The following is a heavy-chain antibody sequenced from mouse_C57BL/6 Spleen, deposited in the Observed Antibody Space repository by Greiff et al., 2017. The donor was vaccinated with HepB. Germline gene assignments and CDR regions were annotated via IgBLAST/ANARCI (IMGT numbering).Heavy chain of an antibody. CDR2: ISYDGSN. J-gene: IGHJ2*01. V-gene: IGHV3-6*01. CDR3: ARGAYYSTFDY. D-gene: IGHD2-5*01. CDR1: GYSITSGYY. Sequence: ESGPGLVKPSQSLSLTCSVTGYSITSGYYWNWIRQFPGNKLEWMGYISYDGSNNYNPSLKNRISITRDTSKNQFFLKLNSVTTEDTATYYCARGAYYSTFDYWGQGTTLTVSS.